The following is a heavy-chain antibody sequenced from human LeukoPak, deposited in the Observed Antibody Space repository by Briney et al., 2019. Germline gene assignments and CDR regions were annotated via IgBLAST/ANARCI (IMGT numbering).Heavy chain of an antibody. CDR3: ARDTGWLQYYYYGMDV. CDR2: INPNSGGT. CDR1: GYTFTGYY. J-gene: IGHJ6*02. D-gene: IGHD6-19*01. Sequence: ASVKVSCTSSGYTFTGYYMHWVRQAPGQGLEWMGWINPNSGGTNYAQKFQGRVTMTRDTSISTAYMELSRLRSDDTAVYYCARDTGWLQYYYYGMDVWGQGTTVTVSS. V-gene: IGHV1-2*02.